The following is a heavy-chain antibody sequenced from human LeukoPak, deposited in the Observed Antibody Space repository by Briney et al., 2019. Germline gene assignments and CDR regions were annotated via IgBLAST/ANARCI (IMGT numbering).Heavy chain of an antibody. Sequence: SETLSLTCTVSGGSINNYYWNWIRQPPGKGLEWIGYIYYSGSTNYNPSLKSRITISVDTSKNQFSLKLSSVTAADTAVYYCASRSGTHVNYWGQGTLVTVSS. CDR2: IYYSGST. V-gene: IGHV4-59*08. CDR1: GGSINNYY. J-gene: IGHJ4*02. CDR3: ASRSGTHVNY. D-gene: IGHD3-16*01.